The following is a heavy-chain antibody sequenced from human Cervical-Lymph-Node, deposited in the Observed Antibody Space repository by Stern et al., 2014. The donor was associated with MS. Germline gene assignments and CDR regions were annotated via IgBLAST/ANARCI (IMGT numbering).Heavy chain of an antibody. J-gene: IGHJ6*02. CDR3: ASATAFWSGYYVYGMDV. V-gene: IGHV4-4*02. D-gene: IGHD3-3*01. CDR2: IYHSEST. CDR1: GGSISSSNW. Sequence: QVQLQESSPGLVKPSGTLSLTCAVSGGSISSSNWWSWVRQPPGKGLEWIGEIYHSESTNYNPSLKSRVTISVDKSKTQFSLKLSSVTAADTAVYYCASATAFWSGYYVYGMDVWGQGTTVTVSS.